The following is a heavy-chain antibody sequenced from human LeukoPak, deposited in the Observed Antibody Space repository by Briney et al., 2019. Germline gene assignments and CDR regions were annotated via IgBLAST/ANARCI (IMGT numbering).Heavy chain of an antibody. CDR3: ARVTTYYYDCRGYYFDY. CDR2: IKQDGSEK. Sequence: GGSLRLSCAASGFTLSSYWMSWVRQAPGKGLEWAANIKQDGSEKYYVDSVKGRFTISRDNAKNSLYLQMNSLRAEDTALYHCARVTTYYYDCRGYYFDYWGQGTLVTVSS. CDR1: GFTLSSYW. V-gene: IGHV3-7*03. D-gene: IGHD3-22*01. J-gene: IGHJ4*02.